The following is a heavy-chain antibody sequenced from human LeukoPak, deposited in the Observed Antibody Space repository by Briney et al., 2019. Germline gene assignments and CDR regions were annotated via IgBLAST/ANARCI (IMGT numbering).Heavy chain of an antibody. CDR3: ARTLTGMAVAGPKGFDY. CDR1: GFTFSSYS. D-gene: IGHD6-19*01. J-gene: IGHJ4*02. CDR2: ISSYSGTI. Sequence: PGGSLRLSCAASGFTFSSYSMNWVRQAPGKGLEWVSYISSYSGTISYADSVKGRFAISRDNAKNSLYLQMNSLRDEDTAVYYCARTLTGMAVAGPKGFDYWGQGSLVTVSS. V-gene: IGHV3-48*02.